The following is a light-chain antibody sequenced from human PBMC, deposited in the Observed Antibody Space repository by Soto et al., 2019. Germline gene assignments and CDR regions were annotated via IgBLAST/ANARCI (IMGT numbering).Light chain of an antibody. CDR3: QRSYSTPLY. V-gene: IGKV1-39*01. Sequence: DIQMTQSPSSLSASVGDRVTISCRASQSISTYLNWYQQKPGKAPKLLIFAASTLQSGVPSRFSGSGSGTDFTVAISSLQPAEFATYYCQRSYSTPLYLGPGTKVDIK. CDR2: AAS. J-gene: IGKJ3*01. CDR1: QSISTY.